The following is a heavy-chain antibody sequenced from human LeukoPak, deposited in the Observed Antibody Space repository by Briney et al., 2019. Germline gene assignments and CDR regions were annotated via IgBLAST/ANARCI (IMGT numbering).Heavy chain of an antibody. Sequence: SETLSLTCAVSGGSFTGYYWSWVRQPPGKGLEWIGEIKHDGSTNYNPSLKSRVTISLDTSKNQFFLNLNSVTAADTAVYYCARGFSGVVARDWGQGTLVTVSS. CDR2: IKHDGST. J-gene: IGHJ4*02. D-gene: IGHD2-15*01. CDR1: GGSFTGYY. V-gene: IGHV4-34*01. CDR3: ARGFSGVVARD.